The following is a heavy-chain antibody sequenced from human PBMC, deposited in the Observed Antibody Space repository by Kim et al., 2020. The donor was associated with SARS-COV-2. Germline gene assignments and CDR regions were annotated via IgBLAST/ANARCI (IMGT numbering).Heavy chain of an antibody. CDR3: ARARPSDYYYGMDV. CDR1: GFTFSSYS. V-gene: IGHV3-21*01. CDR2: ISSSSYI. J-gene: IGHJ6*02. Sequence: GGSLRLSCAASGFTFSSYSMNWVRQAPGKGLEWVSSISSSSYIYYADSVKGRFTISRDNAKNSLYLQMNSLRAEDTAVYYCARARPSDYYYGMDVWGQGTTVTVSS.